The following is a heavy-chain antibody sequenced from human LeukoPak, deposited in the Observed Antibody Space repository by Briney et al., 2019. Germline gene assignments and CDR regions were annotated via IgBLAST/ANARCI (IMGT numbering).Heavy chain of an antibody. CDR1: GFTFSTYA. CDR3: AKGVSGWPYYFDY. J-gene: IGHJ4*02. V-gene: IGHV3-23*01. Sequence: PGGSLRLSCAASGFTFSTYAMSWVRQTPTKGLEWVSAIGDDGATTYYADSVKGRFTISRDNSKNTLYLQMNSLRAEDTAVYYCAKGVSGWPYYFDYWGQGTLVTVSS. CDR2: IGDDGATT. D-gene: IGHD6-19*01.